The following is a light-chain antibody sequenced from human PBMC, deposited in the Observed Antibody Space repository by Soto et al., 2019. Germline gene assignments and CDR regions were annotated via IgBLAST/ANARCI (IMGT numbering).Light chain of an antibody. V-gene: IGLV2-14*01. Sequence: QSVLTQPASVSGSPGQSITISCTGTSSDVGGYNYVSWYQQHPGKAPKLMIYEVSNRPSGVSNRFSGSKSGNTASLTISGLQAEDEADYYCSSYTDRQSYLFGTGTKVTV. CDR1: SSDVGGYNY. J-gene: IGLJ1*01. CDR2: EVS. CDR3: SSYTDRQSYL.